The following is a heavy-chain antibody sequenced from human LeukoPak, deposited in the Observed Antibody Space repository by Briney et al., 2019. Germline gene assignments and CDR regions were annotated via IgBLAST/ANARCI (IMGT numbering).Heavy chain of an antibody. D-gene: IGHD6-19*01. V-gene: IGHV4-31*03. CDR3: ARGQIEGGWYWFDP. CDR1: GGSISSGGYY. J-gene: IGHJ5*02. CDR2: INHSGST. Sequence: SQTLSLTCTVSGGSISSGGYYWSWIRQHPGKGLEWIGEINHSGSTNYNPSLKSRVTISVDTSKNQFSLKLSSVTAADTAVYYCARGQIEGGWYWFDPWGQGTLVTVSS.